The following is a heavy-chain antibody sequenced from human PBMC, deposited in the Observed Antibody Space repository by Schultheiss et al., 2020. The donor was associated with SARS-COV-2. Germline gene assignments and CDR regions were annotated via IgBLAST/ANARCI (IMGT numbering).Heavy chain of an antibody. CDR2: IAHDGSNT. CDR3: ARDLESVTLDY. D-gene: IGHD5-24*01. CDR1: GFAFSNYA. J-gene: IGHJ4*02. V-gene: IGHV3-30*01. Sequence: GGSLRLSCAASGFAFSNYAVHWVRQAPGKGLEWVAVIAHDGSNTYYPDSVKGRFTISRDNSKDTLYLQMDSLRPEDTAVYYCARDLESVTLDYWGQGTLVTVSS.